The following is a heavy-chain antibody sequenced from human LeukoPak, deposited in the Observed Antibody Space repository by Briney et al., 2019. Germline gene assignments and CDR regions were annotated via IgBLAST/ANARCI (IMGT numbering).Heavy chain of an antibody. CDR3: ARGNGYYHSPAFDY. Sequence: SETLSLTCAVSGGSISSDGYSWSWIRQSPGKGLEWIGYIYHSGSTYYNPSLKGRVTISVDRSKSQFSLKLSSVTAADTAVYYCARGNGYYHSPAFDYWGQGTLVTVSS. D-gene: IGHD2-2*03. CDR2: IYHSGST. J-gene: IGHJ4*02. CDR1: GGSISSDGYS. V-gene: IGHV4-30-2*06.